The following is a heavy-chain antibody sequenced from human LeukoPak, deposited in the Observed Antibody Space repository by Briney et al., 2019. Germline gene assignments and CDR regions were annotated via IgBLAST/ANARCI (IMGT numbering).Heavy chain of an antibody. V-gene: IGHV1-2*02. Sequence: ASVRVSCKASGYTFTGYYMHWVRQAPGQGLEWMGWINPNSGGTNYAQKFQGRVTMTRDTSISTAYMELSRLRSDDTAVYYCARDHNYYGSGSYYNVDYWGQGTLVTVSS. J-gene: IGHJ4*02. CDR3: ARDHNYYGSGSYYNVDY. CDR2: INPNSGGT. CDR1: GYTFTGYY. D-gene: IGHD3-10*01.